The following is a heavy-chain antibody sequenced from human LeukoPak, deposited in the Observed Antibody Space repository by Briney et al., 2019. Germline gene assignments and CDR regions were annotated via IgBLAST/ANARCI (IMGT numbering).Heavy chain of an antibody. CDR1: GFTFSDYY. Sequence: PGGSLTLSCAASGFTFSDYYMSWIRQAPGKGLEWVSYISSSSSYTNYADSVKGRFTISRDNAKNSLSLQMNSLRAEDTAVCYCARYGSGSSYLDYWGQGTLVTVSS. CDR2: ISSSSSYT. V-gene: IGHV3-11*03. J-gene: IGHJ4*02. D-gene: IGHD3-10*01. CDR3: ARYGSGSSYLDY.